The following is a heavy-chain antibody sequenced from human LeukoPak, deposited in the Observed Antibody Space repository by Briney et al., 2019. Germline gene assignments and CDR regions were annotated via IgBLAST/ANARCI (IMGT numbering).Heavy chain of an antibody. V-gene: IGHV3-23*01. CDR1: GITFSNYG. D-gene: IGHD3-10*01. J-gene: IGHJ4*02. Sequence: GGSLRLSCVVSGITFSNYGMSWFRQAPGKGLEWVSGISERGGSTNYADSVKGRFIISRDTSKNTVYLQMISLRVEDTAVYFCANRAIVIRAVIIIGFHKEAYYFDYWGQGILVTVSS. CDR2: ISERGGST. CDR3: ANRAIVIRAVIIIGFHKEAYYFDY.